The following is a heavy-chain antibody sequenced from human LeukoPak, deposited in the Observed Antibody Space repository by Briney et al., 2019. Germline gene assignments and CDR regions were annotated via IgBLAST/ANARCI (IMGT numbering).Heavy chain of an antibody. J-gene: IGHJ4*02. CDR1: GFTFCNYA. Sequence: PGGSPRLSSGASGFTFCNYAMSCVRQAPGEGLEWVSTIYFSGGNTYSADSVKGRFTISRDNSRNTLYLQMNSLRAEDTAVYYCARRAAAGRCFDYWGQGTLVTVSS. CDR2: IYFSGGNT. D-gene: IGHD6-13*01. V-gene: IGHV3-23*01. CDR3: ARRAAAGRCFDY.